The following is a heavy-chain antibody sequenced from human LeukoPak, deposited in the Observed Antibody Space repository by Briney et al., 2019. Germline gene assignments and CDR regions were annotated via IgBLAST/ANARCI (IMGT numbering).Heavy chain of an antibody. D-gene: IGHD3-9*01. CDR1: GFPFSNYV. Sequence: GGSLRLSCAASGFPFSNYVMHWVRQAPGKGLEWVAFIRYDESNKYYADSVKGRFTISRDNSKNTLYLQMNNLRPDNTAVYYSTNGKDVFRYFDWFPMALDYWGQGTLVTASS. J-gene: IGHJ4*02. V-gene: IGHV3-30*02. CDR3: TNGKDVFRYFDWFPMALDY. CDR2: IRYDESNK.